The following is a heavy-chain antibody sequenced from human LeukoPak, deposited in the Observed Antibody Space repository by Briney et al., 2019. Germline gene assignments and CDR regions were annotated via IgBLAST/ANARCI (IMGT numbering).Heavy chain of an antibody. Sequence: SETLSLTCTVSGGSISSYYWSWIRQPAGKGLEWIGRIYTGGSTNYNPSLKSRVTMSVDTSKNQFSLKLSSVTAADTAVYYCARDRGAAAAHSDWLDPWGQGTLVTVSS. CDR3: ARDRGAAAAHSDWLDP. CDR1: GGSISSYY. CDR2: IYTGGST. V-gene: IGHV4-4*07. D-gene: IGHD6-13*01. J-gene: IGHJ5*02.